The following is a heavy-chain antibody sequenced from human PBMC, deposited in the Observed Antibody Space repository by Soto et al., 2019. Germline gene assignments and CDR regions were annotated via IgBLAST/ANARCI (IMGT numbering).Heavy chain of an antibody. J-gene: IGHJ4*02. Sequence: QLQLQESGPGLVKPSETLSLTCTVSGGSISSSSYYWGWIRQPPGKGLEWIGSIYYSGSTYYNPSLKSRVTMSVDTSKNQYSLKLSSVTAADTAVYYCARHLGYCSSTSCYPYYFDYWCQVTLVTVSS. CDR1: GGSISSSSYY. CDR3: ARHLGYCSSTSCYPYYFDY. D-gene: IGHD2-2*01. CDR2: IYYSGST. V-gene: IGHV4-39*01.